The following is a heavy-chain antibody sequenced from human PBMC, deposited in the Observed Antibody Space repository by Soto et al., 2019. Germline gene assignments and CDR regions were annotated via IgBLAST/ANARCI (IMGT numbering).Heavy chain of an antibody. V-gene: IGHV1-3*01. Sequence: ASVKVSCKASGYTFTSYAMHWVRQAPGQRLEWVGWINAGNGNTKYSQKFQGRVTITRDTSASTAYMELSSLRSEDTAVCYCAGGLYCSSTSCYAVEYFQHWGQGTLVTVSS. CDR1: GYTFTSYA. D-gene: IGHD2-2*01. J-gene: IGHJ1*01. CDR3: AGGLYCSSTSCYAVEYFQH. CDR2: INAGNGNT.